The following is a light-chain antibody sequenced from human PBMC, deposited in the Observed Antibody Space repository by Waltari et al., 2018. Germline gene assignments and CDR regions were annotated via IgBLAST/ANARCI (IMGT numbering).Light chain of an antibody. CDR3: QQSYSTPPT. V-gene: IGKV1-39*01. Sequence: DIQMPQSTSSLSPSVGARVTITCPASQSISSNLNWYQQKPGKAPKLLIYAASSLQSGVPSRFSGSGSGTDFTLTISSLQPEDFATYYCQQSYSTPPTFGQGTKLEIK. J-gene: IGKJ2*01. CDR2: AAS. CDR1: QSISSN.